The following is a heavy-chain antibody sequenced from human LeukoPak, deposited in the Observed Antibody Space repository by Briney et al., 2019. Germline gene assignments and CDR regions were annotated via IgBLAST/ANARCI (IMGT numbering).Heavy chain of an antibody. J-gene: IGHJ4*02. CDR1: GFTFSSYG. D-gene: IGHD2/OR15-2a*01. Sequence: GGSLRLSCAAFGFTFSSYGMHWVRQAPGKGLEWVAVIWYDGSNKYYADSVKGRFTISRDNSKNTLYLQMNSLRAEDTAVYYCARDREGYFNFDYWGQGILVTVSS. CDR2: IWYDGSNK. CDR3: ARDREGYFNFDY. V-gene: IGHV3-33*01.